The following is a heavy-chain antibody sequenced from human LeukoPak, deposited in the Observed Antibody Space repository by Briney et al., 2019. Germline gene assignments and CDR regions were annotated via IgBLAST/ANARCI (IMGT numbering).Heavy chain of an antibody. CDR1: GFTFSSYA. J-gene: IGHJ4*02. Sequence: PGGSLRLSCAASGFTFSSYAMSWVRQAPGKGLEWVAVISYDGSNKYYADSVKGRFTISRDNSKNTLYLQMNSLRAEDTAVYYCARDSIAVAGTSEYWGQGTLVTVSS. D-gene: IGHD6-19*01. CDR3: ARDSIAVAGTSEY. CDR2: ISYDGSNK. V-gene: IGHV3-30*03.